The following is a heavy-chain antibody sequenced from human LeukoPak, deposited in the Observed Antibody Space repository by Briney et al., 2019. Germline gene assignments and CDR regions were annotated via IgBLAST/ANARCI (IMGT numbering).Heavy chain of an antibody. CDR1: GGSISSSSYY. Sequence: SETLSLTCTVSGGSISSSSYYWGWIRQPPGKGLEWIGSIYYSGSTYYNPSLKSRVTISVDTSKNQFSLKLSSVTAADTAVYYCATTVTRQVEDYYYYYMDVWGKGTTVTVSS. CDR2: IYYSGST. V-gene: IGHV4-39*07. J-gene: IGHJ6*03. CDR3: ATTVTRQVEDYYYYYMDV. D-gene: IGHD4-17*01.